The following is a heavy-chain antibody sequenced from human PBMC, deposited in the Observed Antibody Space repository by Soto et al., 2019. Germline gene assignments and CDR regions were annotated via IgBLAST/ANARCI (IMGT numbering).Heavy chain of an antibody. Sequence: QVQLQESGPGLVKPSETLSLTCTVSGGSISSYYWSWIRQPAGKGLEWIGRIYTSGSTNYNPSLKSRVTMSVDTSKNQFSRKLSSVTAADTAVYYCARDRITLVRGEDWFDPWGQGTLVTVSS. CDR1: GGSISSYY. CDR3: ARDRITLVRGEDWFDP. D-gene: IGHD3-10*01. CDR2: IYTSGST. V-gene: IGHV4-4*07. J-gene: IGHJ5*02.